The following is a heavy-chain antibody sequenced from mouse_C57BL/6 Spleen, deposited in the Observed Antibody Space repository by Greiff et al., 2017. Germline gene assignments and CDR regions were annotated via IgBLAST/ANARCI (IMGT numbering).Heavy chain of an antibody. D-gene: IGHD2-4*01. Sequence: HVQLQQSGPELVKPGASVKISCKASGYAFSSSWMNWVKQRPGKGLEWIGRIYPGDGDTNYNGKFKGKATLTADKSSSTAYMQLSSLTSEDSAVYFCARSRDYDVDYWGQGTTLTVSS. CDR3: ARSRDYDVDY. V-gene: IGHV1-82*01. CDR2: IYPGDGDT. CDR1: GYAFSSSW. J-gene: IGHJ2*01.